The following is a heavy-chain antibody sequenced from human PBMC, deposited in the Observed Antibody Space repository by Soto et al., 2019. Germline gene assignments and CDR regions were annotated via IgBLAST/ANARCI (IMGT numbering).Heavy chain of an antibody. CDR1: GYTLTELS. J-gene: IGHJ4*02. V-gene: IGHV1-24*01. CDR2: IDPDNGET. CDR3: ARDRFMNYYDSSGYYVFDY. Sequence: ASVKVSCKVSGYTLTELSMHWVRQAPGKGLEWMGGIDPDNGETIYAQKLQGRVTMTTDTSTSTAYMELRSLRSDDTAVYYCARDRFMNYYDSSGYYVFDYWGQGTLVTVSS. D-gene: IGHD3-22*01.